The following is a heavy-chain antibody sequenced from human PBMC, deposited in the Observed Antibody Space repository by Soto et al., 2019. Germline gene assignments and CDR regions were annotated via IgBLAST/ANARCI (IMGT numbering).Heavy chain of an antibody. CDR3: ARDLWGYCGTDCYPLDV. CDR1: GGTISRYY. V-gene: IGHV4-59*01. CDR2: MYNTGST. D-gene: IGHD2-21*02. J-gene: IGHJ6*02. Sequence: QVQLQESGPGLVKPSETLSLTCTVSGGTISRYYWSWIRQPPGKGLEWIGYMYNTGSTVYNPSFQRRVTLSVDTTKNKISLKLKSVTAADTAVYYCARDLWGYCGTDCYPLDVWGQGTTVTVSS.